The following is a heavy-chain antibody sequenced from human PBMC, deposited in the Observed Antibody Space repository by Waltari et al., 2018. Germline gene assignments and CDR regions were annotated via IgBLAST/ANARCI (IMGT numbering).Heavy chain of an antibody. CDR1: GGSISSSSYY. CDR2: IYYSGRT. Sequence: QLQLQESGPGLVKPSETLSLTCTVSGGSISSSSYYWGWIRQPPGKGLEWMGRIYYSGRTDYIPSLKSRVTIAVDTSKNQFALKLSSVTAADTAVYYCARLYGSGSYLGYYYGMDVWGQGTTVTVSS. CDR3: ARLYGSGSYLGYYYGMDV. J-gene: IGHJ6*02. V-gene: IGHV4-39*01. D-gene: IGHD3-10*01.